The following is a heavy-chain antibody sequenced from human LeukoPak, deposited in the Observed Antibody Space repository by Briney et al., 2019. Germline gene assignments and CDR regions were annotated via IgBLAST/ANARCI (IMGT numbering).Heavy chain of an antibody. D-gene: IGHD6-13*01. CDR2: ISYRTSHI. CDR3: GRAFPPLRTAAAGDY. Sequence: GGSLRLSCTASGFTFSDCDMNWFRQAPGKGLEWVSSISYRTSHIYYADSVRGRFTISRDNAKNSLYLQMDSLRAEDTAVYFCGRAFPPLRTAAAGDYWGQGTLVTVSS. V-gene: IGHV3-21*01. J-gene: IGHJ4*02. CDR1: GFTFSDCD.